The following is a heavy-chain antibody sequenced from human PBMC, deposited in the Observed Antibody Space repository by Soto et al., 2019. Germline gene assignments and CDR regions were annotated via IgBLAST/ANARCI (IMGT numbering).Heavy chain of an antibody. V-gene: IGHV5-51*01. CDR2: IYPGDSDT. CDR3: ARHQSNWNDVAYYYYYGMDV. Sequence: GESLKISCKGSGYSFTSYWIGWVRQMPGKGLEWMGIIYPGDSDTRYSPSFQGQVTISADKSISTAYLQWRSLKASDTAMYYCARHQSNWNDVAYYYYYGMDVWGQGTTVTVSS. CDR1: GYSFTSYW. J-gene: IGHJ6*02. D-gene: IGHD1-1*01.